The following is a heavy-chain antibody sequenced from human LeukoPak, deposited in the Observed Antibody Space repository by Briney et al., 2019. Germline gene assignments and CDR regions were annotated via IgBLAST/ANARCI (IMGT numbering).Heavy chain of an antibody. D-gene: IGHD6-6*01. CDR2: INHSGST. V-gene: IGHV4-34*01. CDR3: ARQRGSSTAIAARSVDY. Sequence: PSETLSLTCAVYGGSFSGYYWSWIRQPPGKGLEWIGEINHSGSTNYNPSLKSRVTISVDTSKNQFSLKLSSVTAADTAVYYCARQRGSSTAIAARSVDYWGQGTLVTVSS. CDR1: GGSFSGYY. J-gene: IGHJ4*02.